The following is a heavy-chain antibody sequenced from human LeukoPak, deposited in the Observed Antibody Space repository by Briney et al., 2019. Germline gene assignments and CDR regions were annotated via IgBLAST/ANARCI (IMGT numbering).Heavy chain of an antibody. Sequence: SVKVSCKASGGTFSSYAISWVRQAPGQGLEWMGRIIPILGIANYAQKFQGRVTITAGKSTSTAYMELSSLRSEDTAVYYCATWGPADYFDYWGQGTLVTVSS. CDR3: ATWGPADYFDY. D-gene: IGHD3-16*01. CDR1: GGTFSSYA. V-gene: IGHV1-69*04. CDR2: IIPILGIA. J-gene: IGHJ4*02.